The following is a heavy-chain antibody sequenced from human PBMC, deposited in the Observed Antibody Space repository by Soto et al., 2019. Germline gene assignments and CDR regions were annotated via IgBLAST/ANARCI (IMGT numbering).Heavy chain of an antibody. CDR2: ILHGKGDT. V-gene: IGHV1-3*04. Sequence: QVQLVQSEAEVKKPGASVKVSCQASGYTITNNAMHWVRQSPGQRLVWLGWILHGKGDTRYSQQFQGRLTITRDTSASTVYMELSGLRSEDTAVDYCGRGWQGAFDFWGQGTMVTVSS. CDR1: GYTITNNA. J-gene: IGHJ3*01. CDR3: GRGWQGAFDF.